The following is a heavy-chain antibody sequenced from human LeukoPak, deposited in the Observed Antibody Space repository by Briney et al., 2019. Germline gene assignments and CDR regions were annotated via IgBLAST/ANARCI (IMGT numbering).Heavy chain of an antibody. J-gene: IGHJ4*02. CDR2: IYHSGST. V-gene: IGHV4-4*02. Sequence: PSGTLSLTCAVSGGSISSSNWWSWVRQPPGKGLEWIGEIYHSGSTNYNPSLKSRVTISVDKSKNQFSLKLSSVTAADTAVYYCARVNLGEEYYFDYWGQGTLVTVSS. D-gene: IGHD4-17*01. CDR3: ARVNLGEEYYFDY. CDR1: GGSISSSNW.